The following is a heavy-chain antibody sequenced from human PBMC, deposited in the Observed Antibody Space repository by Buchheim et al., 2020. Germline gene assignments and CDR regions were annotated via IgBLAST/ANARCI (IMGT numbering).Heavy chain of an antibody. V-gene: IGHV3-7*03. J-gene: IGHJ6*02. CDR3: ARDFNPTYYYYGMDV. Sequence: EVQLVESGGGLVQPGESLRLACVGSGLPFSDYWMTWVRQAPGKGLEWVANIKQDGSEKFYVDSVKGRFTISRDNAKSSLYLQMSSLRAEDTAVYYCARDFNPTYYYYGMDVWGHGTT. CDR1: GLPFSDYW. CDR2: IKQDGSEK.